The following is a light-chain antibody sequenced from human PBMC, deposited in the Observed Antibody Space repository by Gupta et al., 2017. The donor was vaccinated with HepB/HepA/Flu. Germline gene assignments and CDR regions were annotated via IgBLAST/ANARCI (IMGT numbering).Light chain of an antibody. CDR3: QQFYSSPPT. CDR1: QNILYSSNNNNY. Sequence: DIVMTQSPDSLAVSLGERATINCKSSQNILYSSNNNNYLTWYQQKPGQPPKLLIYWASTRESGVPDRFSGSGSGTDFTLTISSLQAEDVAVYYCQQFYSSPPTFGQGTKVEIK. J-gene: IGKJ1*01. CDR2: WAS. V-gene: IGKV4-1*01.